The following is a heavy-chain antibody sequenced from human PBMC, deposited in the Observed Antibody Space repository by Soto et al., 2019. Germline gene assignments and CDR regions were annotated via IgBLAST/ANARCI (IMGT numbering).Heavy chain of an antibody. V-gene: IGHV4-59*08. CDR3: ARHGRQWLVQDYYYCYMDV. CDR2: IYYSGST. J-gene: IGHJ6*03. D-gene: IGHD6-19*01. CDR1: GGSISSYY. Sequence: SETLSLTCTVSGGSISSYYWSWIRQPPGKGLEWIGYIYYSGSTNYNPSLKSRVTISVDTSKNQFSLKLSSVTAADTAVYYCARHGRQWLVQDYYYCYMDVWGKGTTVTVSS.